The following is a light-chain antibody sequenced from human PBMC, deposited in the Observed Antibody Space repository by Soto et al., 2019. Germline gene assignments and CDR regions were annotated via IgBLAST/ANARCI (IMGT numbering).Light chain of an antibody. Sequence: QAVVTQPPSASGSPGQSVTISCTGTSSYIGGYNYVSWYQQHPGKAPKLMIYEVSKRPSGVPDRFSGSKSGNTASLTVSGLQAEDEADYYCSSYAVSNSLGVFGGGTKLTVL. CDR2: EVS. J-gene: IGLJ2*01. CDR3: SSYAVSNSLGV. CDR1: SSYIGGYNY. V-gene: IGLV2-8*01.